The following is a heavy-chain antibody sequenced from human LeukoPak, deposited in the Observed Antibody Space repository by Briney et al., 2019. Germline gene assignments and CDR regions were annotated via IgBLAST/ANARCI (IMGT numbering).Heavy chain of an antibody. Sequence: SETLSLTCAVYGGSLSGYYWSWIRQPPGKGLEWIGEINHSGSTNYNPSLKSRVTISVDTSKNQFSLKLSSVTAADTAVYYCARSSSRRIQFVSGYYGMDVWGQGTTVTVSS. V-gene: IGHV4-34*01. D-gene: IGHD5-18*01. CDR2: INHSGST. CDR3: ARSSSRRIQFVSGYYGMDV. CDR1: GGSLSGYY. J-gene: IGHJ6*02.